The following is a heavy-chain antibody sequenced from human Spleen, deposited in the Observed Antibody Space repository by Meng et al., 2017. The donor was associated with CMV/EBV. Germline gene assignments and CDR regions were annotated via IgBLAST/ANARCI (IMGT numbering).Heavy chain of an antibody. V-gene: IGHV1-8*03. CDR1: SVTKFH. Sequence: SVTKFHIHWVRQAPGQGLEWIGWLSPSTSDTGLAQKFQGRVTFTRNSSINTAYMELSSLKFEDTALYYCARRKDIVSSRKSNNWFDPWGQGTLVTVSS. D-gene: IGHD6-13*01. CDR2: LSPSTSDT. J-gene: IGHJ5*02. CDR3: ARRKDIVSSRKSNNWFDP.